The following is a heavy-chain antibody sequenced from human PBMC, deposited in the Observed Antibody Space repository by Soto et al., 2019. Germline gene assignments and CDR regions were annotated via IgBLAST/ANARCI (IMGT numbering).Heavy chain of an antibody. CDR2: ISWNSGSI. D-gene: IGHD6-19*01. CDR3: AKDRGLVLSFYFDY. CDR1: GLTFDDYA. J-gene: IGHJ4*02. Sequence: EVQLVESGGGLVQPGRSLRLSCAASGLTFDDYAMHWVRQAPGKGLEWVSGISWNSGSIVYAESVKGRFTISRDNAKNSLYLQMNSLRAEDTALYYCAKDRGLVLSFYFDYWGQGTLVTVSS. V-gene: IGHV3-9*01.